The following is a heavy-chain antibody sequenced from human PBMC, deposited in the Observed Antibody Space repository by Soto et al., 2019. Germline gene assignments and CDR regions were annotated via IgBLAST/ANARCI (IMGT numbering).Heavy chain of an antibody. CDR3: ARIEMASIK. Sequence: SETLSLTCSVSGASIRSWGFYWSWLRQSPGKGLEWIGHIYYTGSTFVSPSLKGRLTISLDTSKNQFSLDLSSVTAADTAMYYCARIEMASIKWGRGTLVTVSS. D-gene: IGHD5-12*01. V-gene: IGHV4-31*03. CDR1: GASIRSWGFY. CDR2: IYYTGST. J-gene: IGHJ4*02.